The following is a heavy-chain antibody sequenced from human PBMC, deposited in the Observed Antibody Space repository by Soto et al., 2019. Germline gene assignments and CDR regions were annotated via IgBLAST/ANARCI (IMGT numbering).Heavy chain of an antibody. CDR1: GLTFRNFA. V-gene: IGHV3-23*01. CDR2: ITGNGGA. J-gene: IGHJ6*02. CDR3: AKCKGAGSYQRYGMDI. Sequence: EVQFLPSGGGLAQPGGSLRLSCEVSGLTFRNFAMNWVRQAPGKGLEWVSMITGNGGAFYSDSVKGRFTVSRDNSKNTLNLQMDSLRAEDTAVYYCAKCKGAGSYQRYGMDIWGQGTTVTVSS. D-gene: IGHD2-2*01.